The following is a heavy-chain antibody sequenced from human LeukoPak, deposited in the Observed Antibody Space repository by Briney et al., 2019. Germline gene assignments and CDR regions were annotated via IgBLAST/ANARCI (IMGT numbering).Heavy chain of an antibody. Sequence: SETLSLTCAVYGGSFSGYYWSWIRQPPGKGLEWIGSIHNSGSTYYNPSLKSRVSTSVDTSKNQFSLKLTSVTAADTAVYYCARSFVYDSRGGSGYFDHWGQGTLVTVSS. CDR1: GGSFSGYY. V-gene: IGHV4-34*01. J-gene: IGHJ4*02. D-gene: IGHD3-22*01. CDR3: ARSFVYDSRGGSGYFDH. CDR2: IHNSGST.